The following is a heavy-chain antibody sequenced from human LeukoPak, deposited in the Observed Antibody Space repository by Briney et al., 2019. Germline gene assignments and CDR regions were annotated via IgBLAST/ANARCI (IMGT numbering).Heavy chain of an antibody. V-gene: IGHV1-2*02. D-gene: IGHD4-17*01. CDR1: GYTFTGYY. J-gene: IGHJ4*02. CDR2: INPNSGGT. CDR3: ARVYSASDYGDYFDY. Sequence: ASVKVSCKASGYTFTGYYMHWVRQAPGQGLEWMGWINPNSGGTNYAQKFQGRVTMTRDTFISTAYMELSRLRSDDTAVYYCARVYSASDYGDYFDYWGQGTLVTVSS.